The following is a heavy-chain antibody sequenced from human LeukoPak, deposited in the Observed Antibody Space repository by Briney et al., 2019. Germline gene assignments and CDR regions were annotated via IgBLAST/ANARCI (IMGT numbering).Heavy chain of an antibody. CDR2: ISGYNGNT. D-gene: IGHD6-6*01. CDR1: GYTFTSYG. V-gene: IGHV1-18*01. Sequence: GASVKVSCKASGYTFTSYGISWVRQAPGQGLEWMGWISGYNGNTNYAQKLQGRVTMTTDTSTSTAYMELRSLRSDDTAVYYCARSSGSSPLDAFDIWGQGTMVTVSS. CDR3: ARSSGSSPLDAFDI. J-gene: IGHJ3*02.